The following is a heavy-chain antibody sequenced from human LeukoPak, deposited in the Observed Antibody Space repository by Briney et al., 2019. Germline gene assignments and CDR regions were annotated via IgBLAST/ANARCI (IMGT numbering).Heavy chain of an antibody. CDR3: AREEYTYGYGY. Sequence: GGSLRLSCAASGFTLSSYWMHWVRQAPGKGLVWVSRINSDGTNTWYADSVKGRFTISRDNAKNTLYLQMISLRAEDTAVYYCAREEYTYGYGYWGQGTVVTVSS. V-gene: IGHV3-74*01. CDR1: GFTLSSYW. J-gene: IGHJ4*02. CDR2: INSDGTNT. D-gene: IGHD5-18*01.